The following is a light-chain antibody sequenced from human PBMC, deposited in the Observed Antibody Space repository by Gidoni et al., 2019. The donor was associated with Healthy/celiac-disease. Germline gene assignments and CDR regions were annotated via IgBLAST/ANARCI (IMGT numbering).Light chain of an antibody. J-gene: IGKJ1*01. CDR1: QSLLYISNNKNY. Sequence: DIVMTQSPDSLAVSLGERATINCKSSQSLLYISNNKNYLAWYQQKPGQPPNLLIYWASTRESGVPDRFSGSESGTDFTLTISSLQAEDVAVYYCQQYYSTPWTFXXXTKVEIK. CDR3: QQYYSTPWT. CDR2: WAS. V-gene: IGKV4-1*01.